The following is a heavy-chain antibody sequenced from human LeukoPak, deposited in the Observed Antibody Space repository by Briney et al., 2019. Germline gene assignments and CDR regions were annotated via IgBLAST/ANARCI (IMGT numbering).Heavy chain of an antibody. Sequence: VGSLRLSCAASGFTFSNYAMTWVRQAPGKWLEWVSAMSGSGGITYYADSVKGRFTISRDNSKDTLYLQMKSLRAEDTAVYYCAKNGTTMGGTPYYYYSMDVWGKGTTVTVSS. V-gene: IGHV3-23*01. CDR3: AKNGTTMGGTPYYYYSMDV. CDR2: MSGSGGIT. J-gene: IGHJ6*03. CDR1: GFTFSNYA. D-gene: IGHD1-1*01.